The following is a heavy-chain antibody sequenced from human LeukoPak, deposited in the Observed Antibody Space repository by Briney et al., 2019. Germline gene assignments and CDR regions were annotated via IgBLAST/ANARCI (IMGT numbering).Heavy chain of an antibody. D-gene: IGHD5-24*01. V-gene: IGHV4-34*01. Sequence: ASETLSLTCAVYGGSFSGYYWSWIRQPPGKGLEWIGEINHSGSTNYNPSLKSRVTISVDTSKNQFSLKLSSVTAADTAVYYCARVERWLQSFDYWGQGTLVTASS. CDR3: ARVERWLQSFDY. CDR1: GGSFSGYY. J-gene: IGHJ4*02. CDR2: INHSGST.